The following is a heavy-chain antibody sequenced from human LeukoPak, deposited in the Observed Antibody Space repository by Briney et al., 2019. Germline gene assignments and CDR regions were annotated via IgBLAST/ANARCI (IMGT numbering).Heavy chain of an antibody. CDR1: GGSFSGYY. V-gene: IGHV4-34*01. J-gene: IGHJ6*03. CDR2: INHSGST. D-gene: IGHD5-18*01. Sequence: PSETLSLTCAVYGGSFSGYYWSWIRQPPGKGLEWIGEINHSGSTNYNSSLKSRVTISVDTSKNQFSLKLSSVTAADTAVYYCARGRGYSYGYYYYYMDVWGKGTTVTVSS. CDR3: ARGRGYSYGYYYYYMDV.